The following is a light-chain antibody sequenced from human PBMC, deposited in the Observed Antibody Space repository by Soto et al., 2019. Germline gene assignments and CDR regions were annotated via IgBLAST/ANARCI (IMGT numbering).Light chain of an antibody. J-gene: IGKJ2*02. CDR3: QQSYRSPCT. V-gene: IGKV1-39*01. CDR1: QNFGVY. Sequence: DIQMTQSPSSLSAYVGARVTITCRASQNFGVYLNWYNQTAGEAPKLLTYAGYILPGGVPSSFSGSGSGTDFTLTIRSLQPEAVATCYSQQSYRSPCTFGQGNKREIK. CDR2: AGY.